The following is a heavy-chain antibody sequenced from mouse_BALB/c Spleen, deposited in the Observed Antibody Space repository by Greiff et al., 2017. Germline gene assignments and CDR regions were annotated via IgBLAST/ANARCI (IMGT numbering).Heavy chain of an antibody. CDR1: GFTFSSYA. J-gene: IGHJ2*01. V-gene: IGHV5-6-5*01. D-gene: IGHD1-1*01. CDR2: ISSGGST. Sequence: EVHLVESGGGLVKPGGSLKLSCAASGFTFSSYAMSWVRQTPEKRLEWVASISSGGSTYYPDSVKGRFTISRDNARNILYLQMSSLRSEDTAMYYCATTVADYFDYWGQGTTLTVSS. CDR3: ATTVADYFDY.